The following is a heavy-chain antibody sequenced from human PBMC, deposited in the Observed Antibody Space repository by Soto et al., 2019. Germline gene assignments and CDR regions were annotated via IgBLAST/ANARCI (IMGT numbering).Heavy chain of an antibody. Sequence: QVQLVESGGGVVQPGRSLRLSCAASGFTFRSYGMHWVRQAPGKGLEWVVVIWNDGRNKDYADSVKGRFTISRDNSKNMLYLQMNSLRAEDTAVYYCARDRGYDDGMDVWGQGTTVTVPS. CDR2: IWNDGRNK. D-gene: IGHD3-10*01. CDR3: ARDRGYDDGMDV. CDR1: GFTFRSYG. V-gene: IGHV3-33*01. J-gene: IGHJ6*02.